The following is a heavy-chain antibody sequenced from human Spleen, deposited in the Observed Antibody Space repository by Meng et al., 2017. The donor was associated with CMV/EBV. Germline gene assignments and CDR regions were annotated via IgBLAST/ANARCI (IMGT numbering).Heavy chain of an antibody. D-gene: IGHD7-27*01. CDR2: FDPQSAKT. Sequence: ASVKVSCKVSGYTLSDLSMHWVRQAPGKGPEWLGGFDPQSAKTVYAQKFQGRLTMTEDTSTDTAYMELRSLRSEDTAVYYCASLELGINGFEIWGQGTMVTVS. V-gene: IGHV1-24*01. CDR3: ASLELGINGFEI. J-gene: IGHJ3*02. CDR1: GYTLSDLS.